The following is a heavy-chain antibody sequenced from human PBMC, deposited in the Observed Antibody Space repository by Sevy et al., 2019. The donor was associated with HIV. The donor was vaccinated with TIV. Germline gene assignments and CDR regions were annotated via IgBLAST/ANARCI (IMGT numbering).Heavy chain of an antibody. CDR2: ISYDGSFT. CDR3: ARSQSSSWHYFDY. V-gene: IGHV3-30*04. D-gene: IGHD6-13*01. J-gene: IGHJ4*02. Sequence: GGSLRLSCAASGFIFSDYTLHWVRQPPGTGLEWVAVISYDGSFTYYADSVEGRFTISRDNSKNTLFLQMNSLRHEDTAVYYCARSQSSSWHYFDYWGQGTLVTVSS. CDR1: GFIFSDYT.